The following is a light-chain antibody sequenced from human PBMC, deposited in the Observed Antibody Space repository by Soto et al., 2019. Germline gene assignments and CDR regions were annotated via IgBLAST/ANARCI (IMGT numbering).Light chain of an antibody. CDR2: EVS. Sequence: QSALTQPASVSRSPGQSITISCTGTSSDVGGYNYVSWYQQHPGKAPKLMIYEVSNRPSGVSNRFSGSKSGNTASLTISGLQGEDEADYYCSSYTSSSTPHVVFGGGTKLTVL. CDR1: SSDVGGYNY. V-gene: IGLV2-14*01. CDR3: SSYTSSSTPHVV. J-gene: IGLJ2*01.